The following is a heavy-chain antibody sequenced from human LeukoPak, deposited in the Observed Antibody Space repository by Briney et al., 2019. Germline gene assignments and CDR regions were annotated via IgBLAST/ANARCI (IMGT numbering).Heavy chain of an antibody. CDR1: GDSISSDH. J-gene: IGHJ5*02. Sequence: SETLSLTCSVSGDSISSDHWNWIRQPPGKGLEWIGYVFYTGRTNYNPSFKSRVTMSVDPSKSQFSLKLTSVTAADTSVYFCARGVVVVADAPEWFDPWGQGTLVIVSP. CDR2: VFYTGRT. CDR3: ARGVVVVADAPEWFDP. D-gene: IGHD2-15*01. V-gene: IGHV4-59*01.